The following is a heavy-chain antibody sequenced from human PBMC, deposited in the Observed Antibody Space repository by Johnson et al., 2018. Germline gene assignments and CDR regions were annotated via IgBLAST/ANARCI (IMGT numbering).Heavy chain of an antibody. V-gene: IGHV3-13*01. Sequence: VQLVESGGGLVQXGGSXRLXCAASGLTFSNYDMHWVRQATGKGLEWVSAIGTAGDTFYPGSVKGRFTISRENAKNSFYLQMDSLTAGDTAVYYCASGYNWNYDYWGQGTLVTVSS. D-gene: IGHD1-7*01. CDR3: ASGYNWNYDY. CDR2: IGTAGDT. J-gene: IGHJ4*02. CDR1: GLTFSNYD.